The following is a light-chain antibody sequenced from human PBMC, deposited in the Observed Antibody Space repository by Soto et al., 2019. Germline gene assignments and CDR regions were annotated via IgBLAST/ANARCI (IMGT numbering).Light chain of an antibody. V-gene: IGKV3-20*01. CDR1: QSLSSSY. J-gene: IGKJ3*01. CDR3: QQYGLSPPFS. Sequence: EIVLTQSPSALSLSPGERATLSCRASQSLSSSYLAWYQQKPGHSPRLLIYGASSRATGVPDRFSGSGSGTDFTLTISRLEPEDFAVYYCQQYGLSPPFSFGPGTKLHIK. CDR2: GAS.